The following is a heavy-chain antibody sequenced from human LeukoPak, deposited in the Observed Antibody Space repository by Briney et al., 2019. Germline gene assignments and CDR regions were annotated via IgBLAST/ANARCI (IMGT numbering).Heavy chain of an antibody. CDR3: ARDSRYYYDSSGYSALDY. CDR1: GFTFSNYG. V-gene: IGHV3-33*01. D-gene: IGHD3-22*01. Sequence: GGSLRLSCAASGFTFSNYGMYWVRQAPGKGLEWVAVIWYDGSNQYYADSVRGRFTISRDNAKNSLYLQMNSLRAEDTAVYYCARDSRYYYDSSGYSALDYWGQGTLVTVSP. CDR2: IWYDGSNQ. J-gene: IGHJ4*02.